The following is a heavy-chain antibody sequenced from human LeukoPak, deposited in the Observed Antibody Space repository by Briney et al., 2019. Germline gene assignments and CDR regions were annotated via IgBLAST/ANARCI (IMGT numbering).Heavy chain of an antibody. CDR1: GGSLSSSSYY. Sequence: SETLSLTCTVSGGSLSSSSYYWGWIRQPPGKGLEWIGNIYYSGSTYYNPSLKSRVTISVDTSKNQFSLKLSSVIAADTAVYYCARSYSSSSAGAIDYWGQGTLVTVSS. CDR3: ARSYSSSSAGAIDY. J-gene: IGHJ4*02. D-gene: IGHD6-6*01. V-gene: IGHV4-39*01. CDR2: IYYSGST.